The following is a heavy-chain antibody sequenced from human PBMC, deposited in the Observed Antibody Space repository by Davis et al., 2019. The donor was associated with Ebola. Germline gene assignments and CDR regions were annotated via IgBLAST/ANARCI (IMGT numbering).Heavy chain of an antibody. CDR2: INTVGSTT. V-gene: IGHV3-74*01. CDR3: ARGAKDSSGYHYANHY. Sequence: GESLKISCAASGFTFNTYWMHWVRQAPGKGLVWVSRINTVGSTTNYADSVKGRFTISRDNAKNTLYLQMNSLRAEDTAVYYCARGAKDSSGYHYANHYWGQGTMVTVSS. CDR1: GFTFNTYW. D-gene: IGHD3-22*01. J-gene: IGHJ4*02.